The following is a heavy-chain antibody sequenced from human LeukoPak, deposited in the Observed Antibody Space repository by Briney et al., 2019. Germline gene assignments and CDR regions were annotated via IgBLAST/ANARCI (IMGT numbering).Heavy chain of an antibody. J-gene: IGHJ6*04. D-gene: IGHD2-15*01. CDR2: ISSSSSYI. CDR1: GFTFSSYS. V-gene: IGHV3-21*01. CDR3: AGVGVVAATPVLMDV. Sequence: GGSLRLSCAASGFTFSSYSMNWVRQAPGKGLEWVSSISSSSSYIYYADSVKGRFTISRDNAKNSLYLQMNSLRAEDTAVYYCAGVGVVAATPVLMDVWGKGTTVTVSS.